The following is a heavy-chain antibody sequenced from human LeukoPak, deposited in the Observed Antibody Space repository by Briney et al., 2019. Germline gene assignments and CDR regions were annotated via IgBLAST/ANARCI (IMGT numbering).Heavy chain of an antibody. CDR2: IYWDDDK. D-gene: IGHD1-26*01. J-gene: IGHJ4*02. V-gene: IGHV2-5*02. CDR3: AHSDYYIGFDY. CDR1: GFSLRNRGVS. Sequence: ESGPTLVKPTQTLTLTCTFSGFSLRNRGVSVGWIRQPPGKALEWLALIYWDDDKRYRPPLKSRLTITKDTFRNQVVLAMTNMDPVDTATYYCAHSDYYIGFDYWGQGTLVTVSS.